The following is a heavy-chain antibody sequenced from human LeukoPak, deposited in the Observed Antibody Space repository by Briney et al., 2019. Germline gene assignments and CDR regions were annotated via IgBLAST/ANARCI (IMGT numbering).Heavy chain of an antibody. J-gene: IGHJ6*02. CDR1: GFTFSSYW. CDR3: ARDSSMVRGVRGYYYYGMDV. D-gene: IGHD3-10*01. CDR2: IKQDGSEK. V-gene: IGHV3-7*01. Sequence: GGSLRLSCAASGFTFSSYWMSWVRQAPGKGLEWVANIKQDGSEKYYVDSVKGRFTISRDNAKNSLYLQMNSLRTEDTAVYYCARDSSMVRGVRGYYYYGMDVWGQGTTVTVSS.